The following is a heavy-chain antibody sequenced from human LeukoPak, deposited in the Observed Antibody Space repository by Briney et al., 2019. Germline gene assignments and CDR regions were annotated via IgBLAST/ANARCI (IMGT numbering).Heavy chain of an antibody. CDR1: GGSISSYY. CDR3: ARATGWVLDY. J-gene: IGHJ4*02. V-gene: IGHV4-59*01. Sequence: PSETLSLTCTVSGGSISSYYWSWIRQPPGKGLEWIGYIYYSGSTNYNPSLKSRVTISVDTSKNQFSLKLSSVTAADTAVYYCARATGWVLDYWGQGTLVTVSS. CDR2: IYYSGST. D-gene: IGHD6-19*01.